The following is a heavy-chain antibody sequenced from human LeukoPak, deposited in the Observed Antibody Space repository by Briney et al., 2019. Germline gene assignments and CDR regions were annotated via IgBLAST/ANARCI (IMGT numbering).Heavy chain of an antibody. J-gene: IGHJ4*02. CDR3: ARVPTNYDFWSGYYVH. CDR1: GFTFNAFG. CDR2: INWNGGST. D-gene: IGHD3-3*01. V-gene: IGHV3-20*04. Sequence: PGGSLRLSCAASGFTFNAFGMSWVRQAPGKGLEWVSGINWNGGSTGYADSVKGRFTISRDNAKNSLYLQMNSLRAEDTALYYCARVPTNYDFWSGYYVHWGQGTLVTVSS.